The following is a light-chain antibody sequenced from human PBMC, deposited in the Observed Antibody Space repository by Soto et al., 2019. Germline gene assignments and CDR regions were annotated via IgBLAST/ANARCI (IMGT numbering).Light chain of an antibody. CDR2: GAS. J-gene: IGKJ1*01. CDR1: QTVSTHY. V-gene: IGKV3-20*01. CDR3: QQYGSLSGT. Sequence: IVMPQSPATLSVAPGARVPFSCRASQTVSTHYLAWYQQKPGQAPRLLIYGASKRATGIPDRFSGSGSGTDFTLTIRRLQPDDFAVYCCQQYGSLSGTFGQGTKVDIK.